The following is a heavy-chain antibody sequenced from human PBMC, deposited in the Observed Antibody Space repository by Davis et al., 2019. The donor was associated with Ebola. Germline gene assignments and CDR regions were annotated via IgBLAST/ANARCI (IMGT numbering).Heavy chain of an antibody. D-gene: IGHD1-26*01. J-gene: IGHJ5*02. CDR1: GYTFTNYY. CDR2: INPNDGRT. CDR3: AKASRTYWEDYWFDP. V-gene: IGHV1-46*01. Sequence: ASVKVSCKASGYTFTNYYMHWVRQAPGQGLEWMGMINPNDGRTIYAQKFQGRVTVTRDTSTTTVYMELSSLRSEDTAVYYCAKASRTYWEDYWFDPWGQGTLVAVSS.